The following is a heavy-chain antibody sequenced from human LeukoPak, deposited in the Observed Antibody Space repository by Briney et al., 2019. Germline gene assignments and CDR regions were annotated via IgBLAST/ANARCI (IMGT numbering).Heavy chain of an antibody. Sequence: GGSLRLSCAASGFTFSSYWMSWVRQAPGKGLEWVANIKQDGSEKYYVDSVKGRFTISRDNAKNSLYLQMNRLRAEDTAVYYCAREQIVVFANWFDPWGQGTLVTVSS. CDR3: AREQIVVFANWFDP. CDR1: GFTFSSYW. D-gene: IGHD3-22*01. CDR2: IKQDGSEK. J-gene: IGHJ5*02. V-gene: IGHV3-7*01.